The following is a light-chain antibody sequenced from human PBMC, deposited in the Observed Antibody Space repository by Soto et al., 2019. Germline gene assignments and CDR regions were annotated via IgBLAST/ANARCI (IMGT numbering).Light chain of an antibody. Sequence: EIVLTQSPGTLSVSPGERATLSCRASQSVSSNLAWYQQKPGQAPRLLIYGASSRAPGILARFSGSGSGTEFTLTISSLQSEDFAVYYCQHYNNLPLTFGGGAKVEIK. CDR2: GAS. J-gene: IGKJ4*01. V-gene: IGKV3-15*01. CDR1: QSVSSN. CDR3: QHYNNLPLT.